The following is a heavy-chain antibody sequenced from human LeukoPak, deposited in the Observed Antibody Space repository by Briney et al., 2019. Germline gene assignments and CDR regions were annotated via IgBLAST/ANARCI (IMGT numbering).Heavy chain of an antibody. CDR1: GFTFSSYG. J-gene: IGHJ4*02. D-gene: IGHD3-10*01. Sequence: GGSLRLSCAASGFTFSSYGMHWVRQAPGKGLEWVAVIWYDGSNKYYADPVKGRFTISRDNSKNTLYLQMNSLRAEDTAVYYCARDYVGSGSYIDYWGQGTLVTASS. V-gene: IGHV3-33*01. CDR2: IWYDGSNK. CDR3: ARDYVGSGSYIDY.